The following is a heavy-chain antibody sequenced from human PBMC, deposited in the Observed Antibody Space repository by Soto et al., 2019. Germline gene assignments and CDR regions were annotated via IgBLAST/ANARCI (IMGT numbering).Heavy chain of an antibody. D-gene: IGHD2-8*01. V-gene: IGHV3-23*01. CDR2: ISGSGGST. Sequence: GSLRLSCAASGFTFSSYAMSWVRQAPGKGLEWVSAISGSGGSTYYADSVKGRFTISRDNSKNTLYLQMNSLRAEDTAVYYCAKAGRVYATQTRDAFDIWGQGTMVTVSS. J-gene: IGHJ3*02. CDR3: AKAGRVYATQTRDAFDI. CDR1: GFTFSSYA.